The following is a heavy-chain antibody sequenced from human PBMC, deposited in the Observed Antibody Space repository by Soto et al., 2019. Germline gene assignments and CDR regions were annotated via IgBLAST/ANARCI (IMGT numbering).Heavy chain of an antibody. D-gene: IGHD3-16*01. CDR3: ATLGGSYD. Sequence: QVHLVQSGAEVKMPGASVKVSCKASGYSFTDYYMHWVRQAPGQGLEWMGVINPTDGSATYAQNFQGRLTMTRDTSIRTVYMEVTRLRPEDTAVYYCATLGGSYDWGQGTLLTVSS. V-gene: IGHV1-46*01. J-gene: IGHJ4*02. CDR2: INPTDGSA. CDR1: GYSFTDYY.